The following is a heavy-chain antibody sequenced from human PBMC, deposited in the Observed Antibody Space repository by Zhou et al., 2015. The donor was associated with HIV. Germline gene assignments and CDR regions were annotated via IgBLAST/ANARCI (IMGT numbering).Heavy chain of an antibody. CDR1: GYTFTSCD. Sequence: QVQLVQSGAEVRKPGASVRVSCEASGYTFTSCDINWVRQAAGQGLEWMGWMNPNSHNVDYAQKFQGRVTMTGDTSMRTVYMELSGLRSEDTAMYYCTRGRWEVPDAYWGQGTLVTVSP. CDR3: TRGRWEVPDAY. V-gene: IGHV1-8*01. J-gene: IGHJ4*02. CDR2: MNPNSHNV. D-gene: IGHD1-26*01.